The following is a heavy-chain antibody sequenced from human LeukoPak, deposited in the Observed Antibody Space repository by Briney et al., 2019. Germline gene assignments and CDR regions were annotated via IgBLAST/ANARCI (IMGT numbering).Heavy chain of an antibody. CDR1: GGSISSSSYY. CDR2: IYYSGST. CDR3: RLIVPAALFDAFDI. D-gene: IGHD2-2*01. J-gene: IGHJ3*02. V-gene: IGHV4-39*01. Sequence: SETLSLSCTVSGGSISSSSYYWGWIRQPPGKGLEWIGSIYYSGSTYYNPSLKSRVTISVDTSKNQFSLKLSSVTAADTAVYYCRLIVPAALFDAFDIWGQGTMVTVSS.